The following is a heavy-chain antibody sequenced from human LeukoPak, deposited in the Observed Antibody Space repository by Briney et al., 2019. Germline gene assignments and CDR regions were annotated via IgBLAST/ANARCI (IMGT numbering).Heavy chain of an antibody. CDR1: GFTFDYG. J-gene: IGHJ4*02. D-gene: IGHD3-10*01. Sequence: GGSLRLSCAASGFTFDYGMSWVRQAPGKGLEWVSGINWNGGSTGYADSVKGRFTISRDNAKNSLYLQMNSLRAEDTALYYCARGYGSGEDGDYWGQGTLVTVSS. V-gene: IGHV3-20*04. CDR2: INWNGGST. CDR3: ARGYGSGEDGDY.